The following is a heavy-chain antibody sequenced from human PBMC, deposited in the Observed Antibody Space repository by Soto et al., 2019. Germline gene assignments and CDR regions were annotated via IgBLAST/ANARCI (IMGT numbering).Heavy chain of an antibody. J-gene: IGHJ6*02. V-gene: IGHV3-23*01. CDR2: ILGSSAGT. Sequence: EVQLLESGGGLVQPGGSLRLSCAVSGFTFDTYAMSWIRQAPGRGLEWVSGILGSSAGTSYASEFYTSYADSVKGRFTMSRDSSKNTLSLQMNSWRVEDSGLYFSVKYKADYCSYGIDVWGQGTTVTVSS. D-gene: IGHD3-16*01. CDR3: VKYKADYCSYGIDV. CDR1: GFTFDTYA.